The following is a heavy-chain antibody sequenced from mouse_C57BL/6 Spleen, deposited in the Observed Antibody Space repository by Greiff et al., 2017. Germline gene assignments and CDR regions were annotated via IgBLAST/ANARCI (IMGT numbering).Heavy chain of an antibody. J-gene: IGHJ1*03. CDR3: ARDPYSNYDYWYFDV. V-gene: IGHV1-7*01. Sequence: QVQLKQSGAELAKPGASVKLSCKASGYTFTSYWMHWVKQRPGQGLEWIGYINPSSGYTKYNQKFKDKATLTADKSSSTAYMQLSSLTYEDSAVYYCARDPYSNYDYWYFDVWGTGTTVTVSS. CDR2: INPSSGYT. D-gene: IGHD2-5*01. CDR1: GYTFTSYW.